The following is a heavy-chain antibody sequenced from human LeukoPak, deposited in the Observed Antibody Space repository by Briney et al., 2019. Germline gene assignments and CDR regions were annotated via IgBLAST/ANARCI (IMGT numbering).Heavy chain of an antibody. D-gene: IGHD3-10*01. CDR2: ISGSGGST. V-gene: IGHV3-23*01. CDR1: GFTFSSYA. CDR3: AKDRDPIYGSGSYHNFDY. Sequence: GGSLRLSCAASGFTFSSYAMSWVRQAPGKGLEWVSAISGSGGSTYCADSVKGRFTISRDNSKNALYLQMNSLRAEDTAVYYCAKDRDPIYGSGSYHNFDYWGQGTLVTVSS. J-gene: IGHJ4*02.